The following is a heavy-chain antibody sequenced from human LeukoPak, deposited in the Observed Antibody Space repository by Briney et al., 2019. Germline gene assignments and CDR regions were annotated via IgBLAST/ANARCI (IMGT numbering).Heavy chain of an antibody. CDR2: ISSSSSYI. CDR3: ARLPTIFGVVNWFDP. J-gene: IGHJ5*02. D-gene: IGHD3-3*01. Sequence: GGSLRLSCAASGFTFSSYSMNWVRQAPGKGLEWVSSISSSSSYIYYADSVKGRFTISRDNAKNSLYLQMNSLRAEDTAVYYCARLPTIFGVVNWFDPWGQGTLVTVSS. V-gene: IGHV3-21*01. CDR1: GFTFSSYS.